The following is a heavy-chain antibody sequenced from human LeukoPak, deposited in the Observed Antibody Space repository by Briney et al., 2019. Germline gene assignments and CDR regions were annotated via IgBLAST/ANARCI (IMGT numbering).Heavy chain of an antibody. Sequence: ASVKVSCKASGYTFTSYYMHWVRQAPGQGLEWLGIINPSGGDTKYAQKFQGRVTLTRDKSTSTVYMELSSLTSDDTAVYYCARDTYSSGWYDSSWFDPWGQGTLVTVSS. CDR2: INPSGGDT. CDR3: ARDTYSSGWYDSSWFDP. D-gene: IGHD6-19*01. J-gene: IGHJ5*02. CDR1: GYTFTSYY. V-gene: IGHV1-46*01.